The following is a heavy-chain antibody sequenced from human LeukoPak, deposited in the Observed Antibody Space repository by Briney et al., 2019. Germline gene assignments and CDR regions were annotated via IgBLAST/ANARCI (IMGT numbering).Heavy chain of an antibody. J-gene: IGHJ4*02. Sequence: SETLSLTCTVSGGSISSYYWSWIRQPPGKRLEWIGHIYYSGSTNYNPSLRSRVTISVDTSKNQFSLKLSSVTAANTAVYYCASRSSIWSGYQDTLYYFDSWGQGTLVTVSS. CDR2: IYYSGST. V-gene: IGHV4-59*01. CDR3: ASRSSIWSGYQDTLYYFDS. D-gene: IGHD3-3*01. CDR1: GGSISSYY.